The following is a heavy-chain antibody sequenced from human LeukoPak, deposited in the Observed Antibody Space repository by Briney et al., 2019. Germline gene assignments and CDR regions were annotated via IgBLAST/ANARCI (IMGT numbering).Heavy chain of an antibody. CDR1: GGSISSISYY. J-gene: IGHJ4*02. CDR3: ASIQAYCGGDCYLW. D-gene: IGHD2-21*02. V-gene: IGHV4-39*01. Sequence: KSSETLSLTCTVSGGSISSISYYWGWIRQPPGKGLELIGSIYYSGSTYYNPSLKSRVTISVDTSKNQFSLKLSSVTAADTAVYYCASIQAYCGGDCYLWWGQGTLVTVSS. CDR2: IYYSGST.